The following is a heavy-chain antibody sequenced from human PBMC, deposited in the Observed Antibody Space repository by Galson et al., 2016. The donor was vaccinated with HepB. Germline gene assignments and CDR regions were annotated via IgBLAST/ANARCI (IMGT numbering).Heavy chain of an antibody. D-gene: IGHD3-3*01. CDR3: AREPKGSGSMEDMDV. J-gene: IGHJ6*02. CDR1: GYTFTSYF. CDR2: INPGGGST. V-gene: IGHV1-46*01. Sequence: SVKVSCKASGYTFTSYFTHWVRQAPGQGLEWMGVINPGGGSTSYAQKFQGRVTMTRDTSTSTVYMELSSLRSEDTAVYYCAREPKGSGSMEDMDVWGQGTTVTVS.